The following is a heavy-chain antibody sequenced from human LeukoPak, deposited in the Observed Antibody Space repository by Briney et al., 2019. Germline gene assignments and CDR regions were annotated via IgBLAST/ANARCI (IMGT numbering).Heavy chain of an antibody. CDR1: GYTFTSYD. V-gene: IGHV1-18*01. CDR3: ARDRITMIVVAPDAFDI. Sequence: ASVKVSCKASGYTFTSYDINWVRQATGQGLEWMGWISAYNGNTNYAQKLQGRVTMTTDTSTSTAYMELRSLRSDDTAVYYCARDRITMIVVAPDAFDIWGQGTMVTVSS. D-gene: IGHD3-22*01. CDR2: ISAYNGNT. J-gene: IGHJ3*02.